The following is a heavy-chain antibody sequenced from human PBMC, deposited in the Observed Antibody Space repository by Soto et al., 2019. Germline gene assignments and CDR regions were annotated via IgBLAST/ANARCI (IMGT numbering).Heavy chain of an antibody. CDR1: GFPFSSIT. J-gene: IGHJ6*02. CDR3: ARDHRCMDV. CDR2: ISSSSSYI. V-gene: IGHV3-21*01. Sequence: EVQVVESGGGLVKPGGSLDLSCEASGFPFSSITRTWFRRPPGKGLEWVSSISSSSSYIYYADSVKARFTISRDNAKNSLHLQMNSLRAEDTAVYYCARDHRCMDVWGQGTTVTVSS. D-gene: IGHD3-16*02.